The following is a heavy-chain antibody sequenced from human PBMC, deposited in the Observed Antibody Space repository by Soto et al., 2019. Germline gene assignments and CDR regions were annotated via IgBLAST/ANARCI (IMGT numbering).Heavy chain of an antibody. CDR1: GFSLSTTAEG. Sequence: QITLKESGPTLVKPTQTLTLTCTFSGFSLSTTAEGVGWIRQPPGKALEWLALIYWDGDERYSPSLKSRLTITKDTSKNHVVLTMTNVDPVDTATYYCAHGSCSSADYYQNPYLDYWGQGILVTVSS. J-gene: IGHJ4*02. CDR3: AHGSCSSADYYQNPYLDY. D-gene: IGHD2-2*01. CDR2: IYWDGDE. V-gene: IGHV2-5*02.